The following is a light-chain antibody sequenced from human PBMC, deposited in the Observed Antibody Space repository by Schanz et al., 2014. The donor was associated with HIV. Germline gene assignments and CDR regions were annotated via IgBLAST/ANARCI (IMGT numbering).Light chain of an antibody. V-gene: IGLV1-40*01. J-gene: IGLJ2*01. CDR1: SSNIGAGFD. Sequence: QLVLTQPPSLSGAPGQWVTVSCSGGSSNIGAGFDVHWYQQLPGTAPKLLIYGDNSRPSGVPDRFSGSKSGTSASLAITGLQAEDEADYYCQSYDSSLSVVVFGGGTKVTVL. CDR3: QSYDSSLSVVV. CDR2: GDN.